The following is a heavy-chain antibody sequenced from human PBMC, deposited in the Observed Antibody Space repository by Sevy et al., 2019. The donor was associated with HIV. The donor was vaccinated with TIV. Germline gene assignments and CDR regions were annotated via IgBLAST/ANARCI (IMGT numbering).Heavy chain of an antibody. CDR3: AREGCTKPHDY. CDR2: LSFGCGEI. D-gene: IGHD2-8*01. CDR1: GFTFSKYS. Sequence: GGSLRLSCAASGFTFSKYSMSWVRQPPGKGLEWVSTLSFGCGEINYEDSVKGRCSITRDNSKSSVYLQMNKLRPEDTAMYYCAREGCTKPHDYWCQGTLVTVSS. V-gene: IGHV3-23*01. J-gene: IGHJ4*02.